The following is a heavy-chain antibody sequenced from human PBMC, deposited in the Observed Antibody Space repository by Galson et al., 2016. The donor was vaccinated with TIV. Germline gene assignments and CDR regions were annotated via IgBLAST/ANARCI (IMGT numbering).Heavy chain of an antibody. Sequence: SVKVSRKASGVIFNSYTFNWVRQAPGQGLEWMGGIIPIFGTTNYAQKFQGRVTITTDKSTTTAYMELSSLRSEDTAVYYCARDASGSYKDYYYYGMDVWGQGTTV. D-gene: IGHD1-26*01. J-gene: IGHJ6*02. CDR2: IIPIFGTT. CDR1: GVIFNSYT. CDR3: ARDASGSYKDYYYYGMDV. V-gene: IGHV1-69*05.